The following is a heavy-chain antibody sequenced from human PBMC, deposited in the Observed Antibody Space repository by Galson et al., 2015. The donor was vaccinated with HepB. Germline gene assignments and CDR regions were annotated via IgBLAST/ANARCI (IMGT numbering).Heavy chain of an antibody. CDR3: ARDHKNIVVVPAASYYYYYMDV. CDR1: GFTFSSYA. V-gene: IGHV3-30-3*01. Sequence: SLRLSCAASGFTFSSYAMHWVRQAPGKGLEWVAVISYDGSNKYYADSVKGRFTISRDNSKNTLYLQMNSLRAEDTAVYYCARDHKNIVVVPAASYYYYYMDVWGKGTMVTVSS. J-gene: IGHJ6*03. CDR2: ISYDGSNK. D-gene: IGHD2-2*01.